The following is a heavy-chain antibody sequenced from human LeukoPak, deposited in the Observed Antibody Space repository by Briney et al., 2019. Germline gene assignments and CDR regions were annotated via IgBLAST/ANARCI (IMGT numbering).Heavy chain of an antibody. J-gene: IGHJ6*02. V-gene: IGHV3-53*04. CDR3: ARDLGMTTVTTRGYYYYYGMDV. D-gene: IGHD4-17*01. CDR2: IYSGGST. Sequence: PGGSLRLSCAASGFTVSSNYMSWVRQAPGKGLEWVSVIYSGGSTYYADSVKGRFTISRHNSKNTLYLQMNSLRAEDTAVYYCARDLGMTTVTTRGYYYYYGMDVWGQGTTVTVSS. CDR1: GFTVSSNY.